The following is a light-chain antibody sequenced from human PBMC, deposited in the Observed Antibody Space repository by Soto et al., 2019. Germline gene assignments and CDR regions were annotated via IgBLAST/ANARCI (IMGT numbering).Light chain of an antibody. Sequence: EIVLTQSPGTLSLSPGERATLSCRASQSVSSNSLAWYQQKPGQAPRLLISGASRRATGIPDRFSGSGSGTDFTLTISRLEPEDFALYYCQQYGSSPTFGQGTKVEIK. CDR3: QQYGSSPT. V-gene: IGKV3-20*01. CDR1: QSVSSNS. CDR2: GAS. J-gene: IGKJ1*01.